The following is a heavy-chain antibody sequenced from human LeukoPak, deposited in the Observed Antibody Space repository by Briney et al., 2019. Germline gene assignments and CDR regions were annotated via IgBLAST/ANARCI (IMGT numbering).Heavy chain of an antibody. V-gene: IGHV1-2*02. CDR3: ARGPPPHISYSYGPDGFDY. J-gene: IGHJ4*02. Sequence: GASVKVSCKASGYTFTCYYMHWVRQAPGQGLEWMGWINPNSGCTNYAQKFQGRVTMTRDTSISTAYMELSRLRSDHTAVYYFARGPPPHISYSYGPDGFDYWGQGTLVTVSS. D-gene: IGHD5-18*01. CDR2: INPNSGCT. CDR1: GYTFTCYY.